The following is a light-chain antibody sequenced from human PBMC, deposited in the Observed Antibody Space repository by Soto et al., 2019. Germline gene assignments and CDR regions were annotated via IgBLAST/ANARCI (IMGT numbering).Light chain of an antibody. J-gene: IGKJ2*03. V-gene: IGKV3-11*01. Sequence: EIVLTQSPATLSLSPGERATLSCRSNQNVDTYLAWYQQKPGQAPRLLIYDVSKRAADIPARFSGRGSGTDFTLTITSLEPEDFAVYFCQRRANWPPMYSFGQGTKLEMK. CDR2: DVS. CDR1: QNVDTY. CDR3: QRRANWPPMYS.